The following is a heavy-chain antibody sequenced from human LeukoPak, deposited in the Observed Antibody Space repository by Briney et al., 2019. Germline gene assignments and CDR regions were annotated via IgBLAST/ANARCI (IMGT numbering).Heavy chain of an antibody. V-gene: IGHV1-69*06. CDR3: ASSSPDTAIVHYYYYYMDV. Sequence: SVKVSCKASGGTFSSYAISWVRQAPGQGLEWMGGIIPIFGTANYAQKFQGRVTITADKSTSTAYMELSSLRSEDTAVYYCASSSPDTAIVHYYYYYMDVWGKGTTVTVSS. D-gene: IGHD5-18*01. CDR2: IIPIFGTA. J-gene: IGHJ6*03. CDR1: GGTFSSYA.